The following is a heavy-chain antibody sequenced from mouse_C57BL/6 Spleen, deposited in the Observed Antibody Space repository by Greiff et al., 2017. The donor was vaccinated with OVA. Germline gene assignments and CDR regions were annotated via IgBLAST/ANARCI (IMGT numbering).Heavy chain of an antibody. Sequence: DVQLQESGPGLVKPSQSLSLTCSVTGYSITSGYYWNWIRQFPGNKLEWMGYISYDGSNNYNPSLKNLISITRDPSKNQFFLKLKAVTTEDTATNYCARGGQLRLRGYFDYWGQGTTLTVSS. V-gene: IGHV3-6*01. J-gene: IGHJ2*01. CDR3: ARGGQLRLRGYFDY. CDR1: GYSITSGYY. D-gene: IGHD3-2*02. CDR2: ISYDGSN.